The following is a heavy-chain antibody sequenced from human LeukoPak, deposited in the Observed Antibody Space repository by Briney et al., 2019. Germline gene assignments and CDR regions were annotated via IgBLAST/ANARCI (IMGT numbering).Heavy chain of an antibody. CDR2: IIPIFGTA. CDR1: GGTFSSYA. Sequence: SVKVSCKASGGTFSSYAISWVRQAPGQGLEWMGGIIPIFGTANYAQKFQGRVTITADESTSTAYMELSSLRSEDTAVYYCARDWGRGIAAAPGYFDYWGQGTLVTVSS. J-gene: IGHJ4*02. V-gene: IGHV1-69*13. D-gene: IGHD6-13*01. CDR3: ARDWGRGIAAAPGYFDY.